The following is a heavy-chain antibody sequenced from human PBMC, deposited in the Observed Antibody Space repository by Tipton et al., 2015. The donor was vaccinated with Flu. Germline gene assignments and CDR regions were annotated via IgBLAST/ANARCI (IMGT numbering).Heavy chain of an antibody. J-gene: IGHJ4*02. D-gene: IGHD3-10*01. CDR2: INHSGST. CDR3: ASPLPHGRLRDY. V-gene: IGHV4-34*01. CDR1: GGSFSGYY. Sequence: GLVKPSETLSLTCAVYGGSFSGYYWSWIRQPPGKGLEWIGEINHSGSTNYNPSLKSRVTISVDTSKSQFSLKLSSVTAADTAVYYCASPLPHGRLRDYWGQGTLVTVSS.